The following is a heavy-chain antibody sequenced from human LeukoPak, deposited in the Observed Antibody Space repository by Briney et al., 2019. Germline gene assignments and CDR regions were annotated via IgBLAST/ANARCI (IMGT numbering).Heavy chain of an antibody. Sequence: PEASLRLSCTASGFTFSSYAMSWVRQAPGKGLEWIASLSDSGGSTDDAQSVQGRFTISIDNSKSTPYLQLSSLRAEDTAVYYCAKDTSIGRYCTNGVCTPFDFWAQGTLVTVSS. D-gene: IGHD2-8*01. V-gene: IGHV3-23*01. CDR1: GFTFSSYA. CDR3: AKDTSIGRYCTNGVCTPFDF. CDR2: LSDSGGST. J-gene: IGHJ4*02.